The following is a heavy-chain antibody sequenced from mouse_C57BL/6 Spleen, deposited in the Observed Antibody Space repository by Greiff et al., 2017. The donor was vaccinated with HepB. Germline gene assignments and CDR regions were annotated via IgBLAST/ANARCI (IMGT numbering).Heavy chain of an antibody. CDR1: GYAFSSYW. Sequence: VQLQQSGAELVKPGASVKISCKASGYAFSSYWMNWVKQRPGKGLEWIGQIYPGDGDTNYNGKFQGKATLTADKSSSTAYMQLSSLTSEDSAVYFCARGNDGYAVKNYWGQGTLVTVSA. CDR3: ARGNDGYAVKNY. J-gene: IGHJ3*01. D-gene: IGHD2-3*01. V-gene: IGHV1-80*01. CDR2: IYPGDGDT.